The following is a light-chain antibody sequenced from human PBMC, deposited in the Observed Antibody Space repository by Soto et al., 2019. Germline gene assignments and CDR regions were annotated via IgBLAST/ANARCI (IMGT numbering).Light chain of an antibody. CDR2: DAS. V-gene: IGKV1-5*01. CDR3: QQYNSFWT. J-gene: IGKJ1*01. CDR1: QSNSSW. Sequence: DIQMTQSPSTLSASVGDRVTITCRASQSNSSWLAWYQQKPGKAPRLLIYDASYLERGVPSRFSGSGSGTEFTLTISDLQPDDLATYYCQQYNSFWTFGQGTKVEI.